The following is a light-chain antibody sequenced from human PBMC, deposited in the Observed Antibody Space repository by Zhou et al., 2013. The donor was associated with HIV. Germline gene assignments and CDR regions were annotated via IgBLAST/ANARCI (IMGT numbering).Light chain of an antibody. CDR3: CSYSTSTTLVL. J-gene: IGLJ2*01. V-gene: IGLV2-14*03. CDR1: SSDVGGYNY. CDR2: DVT. Sequence: QSALTQPPSASGSPRQSVTISCTGTSSDVGGYNYVSWYQQHPGKAPKLMIYDVTKRPSGVSDRFSGSKSGNTASLTISGLQSEDEADYYCCSYSTSTTLVLFGGGTKLTVL.